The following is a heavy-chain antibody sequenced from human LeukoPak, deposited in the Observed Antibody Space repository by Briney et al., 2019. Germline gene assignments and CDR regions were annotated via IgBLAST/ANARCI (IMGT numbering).Heavy chain of an antibody. Sequence: KPSETLSLTCAVYGGSFSGYYWSWLRQPPGKGLGWMGEISHSRSTNYNPSLKSRVTISVDTSKNQFSLRLTSVTAADTAVYYCARGRGCSSTSCYTDYYYMDVWGKGTTVTVSS. D-gene: IGHD2-2*02. J-gene: IGHJ6*03. CDR1: GGSFSGYY. CDR2: ISHSRST. CDR3: ARGRGCSSTSCYTDYYYMDV. V-gene: IGHV4-34*01.